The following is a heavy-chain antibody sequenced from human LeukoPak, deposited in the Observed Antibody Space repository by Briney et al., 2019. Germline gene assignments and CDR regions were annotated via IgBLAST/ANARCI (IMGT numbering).Heavy chain of an antibody. CDR2: INPSGGST. Sequence: ASVKVSCKASGYTFTSYYMHWVRQAPGQGLEWMGIINPSGGSTSYAQKFQGRVTMTRDTSTSTVYMELSSLRSEDTAVYYCARGDMLGGAVAGTRYAFDIWGQGTTVTVSS. CDR3: ARGDMLGGAVAGTRYAFDI. D-gene: IGHD6-19*01. V-gene: IGHV1-46*01. J-gene: IGHJ3*02. CDR1: GYTFTSYY.